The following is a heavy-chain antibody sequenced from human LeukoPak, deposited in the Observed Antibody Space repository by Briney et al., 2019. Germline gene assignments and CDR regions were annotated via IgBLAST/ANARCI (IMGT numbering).Heavy chain of an antibody. CDR3: ARSYDPLYFDF. CDR1: GVSISSGDYY. J-gene: IGHJ4*02. D-gene: IGHD3-3*01. Sequence: SETLSLTCTVSGVSISSGDYYWSWIRQPPGKGLEYIGYIYYSGSTYYNPSLKSRVTISEDTSKNQFSLQLSSVTAADTAVYYCARSYDPLYFDFWGQGTLVTVSS. V-gene: IGHV4-30-4*08. CDR2: IYYSGST.